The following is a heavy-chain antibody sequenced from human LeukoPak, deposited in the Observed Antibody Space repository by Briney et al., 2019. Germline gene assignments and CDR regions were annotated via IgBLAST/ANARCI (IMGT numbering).Heavy chain of an antibody. CDR3: ARDEHYYGSGTYYRRASTFDI. CDR1: GYTFTSYG. CDR2: LSANNGFT. V-gene: IGHV1-18*04. Sequence: ASVKFSCKASGYTFTSYGISWVRQAPGQGLEWWVWLSANNGFTNYAQKLQGRVTMTTDTSTTTAYMELTSLTSDDTAVYYCARDEHYYGSGTYYRRASTFDIWGQGAMVTVSS. D-gene: IGHD3-10*01. J-gene: IGHJ3*02.